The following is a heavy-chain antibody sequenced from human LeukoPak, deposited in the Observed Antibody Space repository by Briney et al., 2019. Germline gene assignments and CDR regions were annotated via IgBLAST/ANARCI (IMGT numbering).Heavy chain of an antibody. CDR3: ARDLGYSYGYVY. Sequence: GGSLRLSCAASGFTVSSNYMSWVRQAPGKGLGWVSVIYSGGSTYYADSVKGRFTISRDNSKNTLYLQMNSLRAEDTAVYYCARDLGYSYGYVYWGQGTLVTVSS. V-gene: IGHV3-53*01. CDR1: GFTVSSNY. D-gene: IGHD5-18*01. CDR2: IYSGGST. J-gene: IGHJ4*02.